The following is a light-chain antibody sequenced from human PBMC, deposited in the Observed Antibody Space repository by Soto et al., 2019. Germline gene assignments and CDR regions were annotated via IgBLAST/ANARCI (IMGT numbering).Light chain of an antibody. CDR1: QSISSW. V-gene: IGKV1-5*03. CDR3: QQYNSSPYT. CDR2: KAS. J-gene: IGKJ2*01. Sequence: DILMTQSPSTLSASLGDRVTITCRASQSISSWLAWYQQKPGKAPKLLIYKASSLESGVPSRFSGSGSGTEFTLTISSLQPDDFAAYYCQQYNSSPYTFGQGTKLEIK.